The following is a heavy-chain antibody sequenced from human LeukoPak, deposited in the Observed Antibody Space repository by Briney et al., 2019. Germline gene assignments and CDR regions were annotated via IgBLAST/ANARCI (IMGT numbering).Heavy chain of an antibody. CDR2: INPKNGGT. J-gene: IGHJ4*02. D-gene: IGHD6-19*01. CDR1: GYTFTGNY. V-gene: IGHV1-2*02. CDR3: ARDGDKYSSGPNDY. Sequence: ASVKVSCKASGYTFTGNYIHWVRQAPGQGLEWMGWINPKNGGTIYAPKFQGRVTMTRDTSISTAYMELSRLRSDDTAVYYCARDGDKYSSGPNDYWGQGTLVTVSS.